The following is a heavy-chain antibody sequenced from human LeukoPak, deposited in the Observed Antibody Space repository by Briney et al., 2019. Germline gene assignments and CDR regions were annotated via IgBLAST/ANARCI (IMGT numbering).Heavy chain of an antibody. Sequence: PGGSLRLSCAASGFTFSSYAMSWVRQAPGKGLEWVSAISGSGGSTYYADSVKGRFTISRDNSKNTLYLQMNSLRADDTAVYYCAKDPSSGWYFWFDPWGQGTLVTVSS. D-gene: IGHD6-19*01. CDR1: GFTFSSYA. CDR2: ISGSGGST. CDR3: AKDPSSGWYFWFDP. V-gene: IGHV3-23*01. J-gene: IGHJ5*02.